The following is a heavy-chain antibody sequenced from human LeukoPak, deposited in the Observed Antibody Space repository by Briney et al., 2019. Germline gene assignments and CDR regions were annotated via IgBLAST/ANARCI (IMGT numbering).Heavy chain of an antibody. Sequence: KPGGSLRLSCAASGFTFSDYYMSWIRQAPGKGLEWVSYISSTGSTIYYADSVKGRFTISRYNAKNSLYLQMYSLRAEDTAIYYCAKDPNGDYIGTFDMWGQGTMVTVSS. CDR2: ISSTGSTI. CDR1: GFTFSDYY. CDR3: AKDPNGDYIGTFDM. V-gene: IGHV3-11*01. D-gene: IGHD4-17*01. J-gene: IGHJ3*02.